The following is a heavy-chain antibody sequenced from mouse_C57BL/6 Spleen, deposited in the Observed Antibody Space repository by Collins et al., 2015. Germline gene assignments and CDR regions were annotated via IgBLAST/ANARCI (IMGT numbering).Heavy chain of an antibody. J-gene: IGHJ2*01. CDR2: IDPYNGGT. V-gene: IGHV1S135*01. D-gene: IGHD2-2*01. CDR3: ARGDGYDGEDYFDY. Sequence: IQLQQSGPELVKPGASVKVSCKASGYAFTSYNMYWVKQSHGKSLEWIGYIDPYNGGTSYNQKFKGKATLTVDKSSSAAYMHLNSLTSEDSAVYYCARGDGYDGEDYFDYWGQGTTLTVSS. CDR1: GYAFTSYN.